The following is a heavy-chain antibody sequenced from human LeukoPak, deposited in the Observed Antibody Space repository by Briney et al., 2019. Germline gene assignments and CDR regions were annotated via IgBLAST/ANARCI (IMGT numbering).Heavy chain of an antibody. Sequence: GGSLRLSCAASGFTFSSYWMNWARQAPGKGLEWVASINHNGNVNYYVDSVKGRFTISRDNAKNSLYLQMNSLRAEDTAVYYCARVNGGQRYYYYYYGMDVWGQGTTVTVSS. CDR2: INHNGNVN. CDR3: ARVNGGQRYYYYYYGMDV. J-gene: IGHJ6*02. CDR1: GFTFSSYW. V-gene: IGHV3-7*01. D-gene: IGHD2-8*01.